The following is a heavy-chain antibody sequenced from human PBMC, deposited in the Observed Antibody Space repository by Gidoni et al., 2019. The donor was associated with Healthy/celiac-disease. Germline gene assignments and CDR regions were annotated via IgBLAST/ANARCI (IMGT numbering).Heavy chain of an antibody. CDR3: ARMGCYDVEGYYYGMDV. D-gene: IGHD3-16*01. Sequence: QVQLVQSGAEVTKPGASVTVSCKASGSTFTSYGISWVRQAPGQGRELMGWIIAYNGNTNYAQKLQGRVTMITDTSTSTDYMELRSLRSDDTAVYYCARMGCYDVEGYYYGMDVWGQGTTVTVSS. V-gene: IGHV1-18*01. CDR1: GSTFTSYG. J-gene: IGHJ6*02. CDR2: IIAYNGNT.